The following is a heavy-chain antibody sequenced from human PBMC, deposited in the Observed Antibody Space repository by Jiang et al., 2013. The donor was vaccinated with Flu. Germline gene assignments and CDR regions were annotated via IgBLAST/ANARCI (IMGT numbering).Heavy chain of an antibody. Sequence: QTLSLTCAISGDSVSSNSAAWNWIRQSPSRGLEWLGRTYYRSKWYNDYAVSVKSRITIDPDTSKNQFSLQLNSVTPEDTAVYYCARDEPGIAVAGNWFDPWGQGTLVTVSS. V-gene: IGHV6-1*01. CDR3: ARDEPGIAVAGNWFDP. D-gene: IGHD6-19*01. CDR2: TYYRSKWYN. CDR1: GDSVSSNSAA. J-gene: IGHJ5*02.